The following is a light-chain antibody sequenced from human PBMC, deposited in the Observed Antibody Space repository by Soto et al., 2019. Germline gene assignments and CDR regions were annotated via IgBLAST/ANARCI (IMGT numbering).Light chain of an antibody. Sequence: QSVLTQPPSASRSPGQSVAISCTGTSSDVGGYNYVSWYQQHPGKAPKLMIYEVNKRPSGVPDRFSGSKSGNTASLTVSGLQAEDEADYYCSSYAGSSNVFGSGTKVTGL. V-gene: IGLV2-8*01. CDR1: SSDVGGYNY. CDR2: EVN. CDR3: SSYAGSSNV. J-gene: IGLJ1*01.